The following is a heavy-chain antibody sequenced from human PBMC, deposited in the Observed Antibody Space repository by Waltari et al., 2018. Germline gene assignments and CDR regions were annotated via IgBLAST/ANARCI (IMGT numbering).Heavy chain of an antibody. D-gene: IGHD2-21*01. CDR1: GYTFTGYY. Sequence: QVKLVPSGAEVKKPGASVKVYCQVSGYTFTGYYMHWARQAPRQGLEWRGWINPNSGCTNYAQKFQGRVTMTRNTSISTAYMELSRLRSDDTAVYYCARGRAYCGGDCSPDYWGQGTLVTVSS. V-gene: IGHV1-2*02. CDR3: ARGRAYCGGDCSPDY. CDR2: INPNSGCT. J-gene: IGHJ4*02.